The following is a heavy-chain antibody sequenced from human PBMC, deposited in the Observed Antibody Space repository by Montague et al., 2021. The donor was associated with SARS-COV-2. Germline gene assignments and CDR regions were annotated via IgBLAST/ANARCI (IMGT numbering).Heavy chain of an antibody. CDR3: ARSRENYNILTGYPYYFDY. J-gene: IGHJ4*02. CDR2: IYYSGST. Sequence: SETLSLTCTVSGGSISRYYGNWIRQPPGKGLEWIAYIYYSGSTNYNPSLKSRVTISVDTSKNQFSLKLSSVTAADTAVYYCARSRENYNILTGYPYYFDYWGQGTLVTVSS. V-gene: IGHV4-59*01. CDR1: GGSISRYY. D-gene: IGHD3-9*01.